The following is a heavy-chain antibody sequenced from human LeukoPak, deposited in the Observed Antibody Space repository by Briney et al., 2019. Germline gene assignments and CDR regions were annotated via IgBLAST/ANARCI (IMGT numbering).Heavy chain of an antibody. J-gene: IGHJ3*02. Sequence: TGGSLRLSCAASGFRFSNYWMHWVRQAPGEGLEWASRINNDGTTYADSVRGRFTVSRDNAKDTLYLQMDSLRGEDTAVYYCARGSTITRAMRAFDIWGQGTMVTVSS. D-gene: IGHD5/OR15-5a*01. CDR3: ARGSTITRAMRAFDI. CDR2: INNDGT. V-gene: IGHV3-74*01. CDR1: GFRFSNYW.